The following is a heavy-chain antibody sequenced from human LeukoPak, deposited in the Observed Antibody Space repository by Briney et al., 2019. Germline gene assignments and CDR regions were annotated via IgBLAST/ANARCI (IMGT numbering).Heavy chain of an antibody. J-gene: IGHJ3*02. Sequence: GGSLRLSCAASVFIFSDYYMSWVRQAPRKGLEWVSYISSSSSYTKYADSVKGRFTISRDNAKKSLYLQMNSLRAEDTAVYYCARVFYCGGDCYLVDAFDIWGQGTMVTVSS. CDR1: VFIFSDYY. CDR3: ARVFYCGGDCYLVDAFDI. CDR2: ISSSSSYT. V-gene: IGHV3-11*05. D-gene: IGHD2-21*02.